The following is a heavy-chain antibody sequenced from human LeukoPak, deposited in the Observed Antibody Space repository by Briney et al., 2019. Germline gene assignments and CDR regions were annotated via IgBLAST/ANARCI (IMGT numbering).Heavy chain of an antibody. CDR2: MNDDWGTT. J-gene: IGHJ4*02. V-gene: IGHV3-64D*06. CDR1: GLTFSSYA. CDR3: VRGLYALGWDF. D-gene: IGHD3-16*01. Sequence: GGSLRLSCAASGLTFSSYAMHWVRQAPGKGLEFVSGMNDDWGTTDYADSVKGRFTISRDNSKDTLYLQMNSLRTDDTALYYCVRGLYALGWDFWGQGTLVTVSS.